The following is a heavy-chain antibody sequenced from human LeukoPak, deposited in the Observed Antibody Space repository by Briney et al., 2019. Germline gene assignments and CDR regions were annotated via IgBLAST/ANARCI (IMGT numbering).Heavy chain of an antibody. CDR2: IKQDGSEK. CDR3: AREGDGYNSYYFDY. J-gene: IGHJ4*02. CDR1: GFTFSNYW. Sequence: PGGSLRLSCAASGFTFSNYWMNWVRQAPGKGLEWVANIKQDGSEKHYVGSVKGRFTISRDNAKNSLYLQMNSLRAEDTAVYYCAREGDGYNSYYFDYWGQGTLVTVSS. V-gene: IGHV3-7*03. D-gene: IGHD5-24*01.